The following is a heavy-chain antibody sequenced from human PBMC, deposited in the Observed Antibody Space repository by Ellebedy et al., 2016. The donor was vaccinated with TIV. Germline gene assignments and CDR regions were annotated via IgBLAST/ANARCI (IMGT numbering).Heavy chain of an antibody. CDR2: IYYSGST. J-gene: IGHJ4*02. Sequence: MPGGSLRLSCTVSGDSMSNYYWSWIRQPAGKGLEWIGRIYYSGSTNYNPSLKSRVTMAVDTSKNQFSLKLTSVTAADTAVYYCARVGRRGTARPGYYFDYWGQGTLVSVSS. D-gene: IGHD6-6*01. V-gene: IGHV4-4*07. CDR1: GDSMSNYY. CDR3: ARVGRRGTARPGYYFDY.